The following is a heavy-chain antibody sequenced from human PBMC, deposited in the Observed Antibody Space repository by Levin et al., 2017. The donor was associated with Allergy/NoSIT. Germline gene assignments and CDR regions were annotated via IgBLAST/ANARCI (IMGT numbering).Heavy chain of an antibody. CDR3: ARDGDSVDFGRVGFYFDY. Sequence: GGSLRLSCAASGFTFSSYAMHWVRQAPGKGLEWVAVISYDGSNKYYADSVKGRFTISRDNSKNTLYLQMNSLRAEDTAVYYCARDGDSVDFGRVGFYFDYWGQGTLVTVSS. CDR1: GFTFSSYA. V-gene: IGHV3-30-3*01. J-gene: IGHJ4*02. CDR2: ISYDGSNK. D-gene: IGHD3-10*01.